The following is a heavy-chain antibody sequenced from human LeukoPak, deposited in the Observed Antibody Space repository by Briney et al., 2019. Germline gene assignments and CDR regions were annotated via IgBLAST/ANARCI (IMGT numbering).Heavy chain of an antibody. V-gene: IGHV3-7*01. CDR3: AKDMAAYYYASGNIDY. D-gene: IGHD3-10*01. CDR2: IKQDGSEK. J-gene: IGHJ4*02. Sequence: GGSLRLSCAASGFTFSSYWMGWVRQAPGKGLEWVANIKQDGSEKYYVDSVKGRFTISRDNAKNSLYLQMNSLRAEDTAVYYCAKDMAAYYYASGNIDYWGQGTLVTVSS. CDR1: GFTFSSYW.